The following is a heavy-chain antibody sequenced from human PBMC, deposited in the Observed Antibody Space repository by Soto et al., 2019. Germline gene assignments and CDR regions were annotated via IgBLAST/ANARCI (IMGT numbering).Heavy chain of an antibody. J-gene: IGHJ4*02. CDR1: GFTFSSYS. CDR2: ISSSSSTI. Sequence: GGSLRLSCAASGFTFSSYSMNWVRQAPGKGLEWVSYISSSSSTIYYADSVKGRFTISRDNAKNSLYLQMNSLRDEDTAVYYCARDPDYYDSSGADYWGQGTLVTVSS. V-gene: IGHV3-48*02. D-gene: IGHD3-22*01. CDR3: ARDPDYYDSSGADY.